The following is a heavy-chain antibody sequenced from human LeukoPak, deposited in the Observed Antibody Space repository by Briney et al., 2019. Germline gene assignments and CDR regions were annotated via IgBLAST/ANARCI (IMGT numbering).Heavy chain of an antibody. V-gene: IGHV3-53*01. CDR2: IYSGGST. Sequence: GGSLRLSCAASGFTVSSNYMSWVRQAPGKGLEWVSVIYSGGSTYYADSVKGRFTISRDNSKNMLYLQMNSLRAEDTAVYYCAKKHYFGSGSYEYWGQGTLVTVSS. CDR1: GFTVSSNY. CDR3: AKKHYFGSGSYEY. J-gene: IGHJ4*02. D-gene: IGHD3-10*01.